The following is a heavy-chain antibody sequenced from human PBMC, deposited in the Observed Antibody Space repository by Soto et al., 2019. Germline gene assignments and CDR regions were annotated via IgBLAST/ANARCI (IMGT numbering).Heavy chain of an antibody. D-gene: IGHD3-10*01. V-gene: IGHV1-18*01. J-gene: IGHJ5*02. Sequence: QVQLVQSGAEVKKPGASVKVSCKASGYTFTSYGISWVRQAPGQGLEWMGWISAYNGNTNYAQKLQGRVTMTTDTSTRTAYMELRSLRSDDTAVYYCARVASITMVRGVPYNWFDPWGQGTLVTVSS. CDR1: GYTFTSYG. CDR3: ARVASITMVRGVPYNWFDP. CDR2: ISAYNGNT.